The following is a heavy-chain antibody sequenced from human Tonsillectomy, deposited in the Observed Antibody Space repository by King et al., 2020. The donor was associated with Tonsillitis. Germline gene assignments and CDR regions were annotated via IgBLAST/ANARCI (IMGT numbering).Heavy chain of an antibody. J-gene: IGHJ3*02. CDR2: IYSGGST. CDR1: GFNVRSNY. CDR3: ARHNYYDSSGYHHDAFDI. D-gene: IGHD3-22*01. Sequence: VQLVESGGGLVQPGGSLRLSCAASGFNVRSNYMSWVRQAPGKGLEWVSVIYSGGSTYYADSVKGRFTISRHISKNTLYLQMNSLRAEDTAVYYCARHNYYDSSGYHHDAFDIWGQGTMVTVSS. V-gene: IGHV3-53*04.